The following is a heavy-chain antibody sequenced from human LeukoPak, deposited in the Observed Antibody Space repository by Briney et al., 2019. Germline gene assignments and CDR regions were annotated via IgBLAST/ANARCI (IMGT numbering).Heavy chain of an antibody. V-gene: IGHV1-18*01. Sequence: ASVKVSCKASGYTFTSYGISWVRQAPGQGLEWMGWISAYNGNTNYAQKLQGRVTMTTDTSTSTAYMELRSLRSDDTAVYYCAREESVVVVPAAINILYYYYGMDVWGQGTTVTVSS. J-gene: IGHJ6*02. CDR2: ISAYNGNT. CDR3: AREESVVVVPAAINILYYYYGMDV. CDR1: GYTFTSYG. D-gene: IGHD2-2*02.